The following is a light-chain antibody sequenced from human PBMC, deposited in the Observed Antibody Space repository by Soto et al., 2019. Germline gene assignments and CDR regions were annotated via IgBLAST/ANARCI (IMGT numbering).Light chain of an antibody. CDR1: SSDVGSYNL. CDR3: CSYAGSSTFVV. V-gene: IGLV2-23*02. Sequence: QSLLTQPASVSGSPGQSITISCPGTSSDVGSYNLVSWYQQHPGKAPKLMIYEVSKRPSGVSNRFSGSKSGNTASPTISGLQAEDEADYYCCSYAGSSTFVVFGGGTKVTVL. J-gene: IGLJ2*01. CDR2: EVS.